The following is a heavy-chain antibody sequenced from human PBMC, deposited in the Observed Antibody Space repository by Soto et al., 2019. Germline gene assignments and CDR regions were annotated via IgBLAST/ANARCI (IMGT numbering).Heavy chain of an antibody. CDR1: GYTFTNYR. D-gene: IGHD5-12*01. CDR3: ARDLVATSIDY. V-gene: IGHV1-18*01. Sequence: QVQLVQSGAEVKKPGASVKVSCKSSGYTFTNYRISWVRRAPGQGLEWMGWISAYNGNTDYAQNLQGRVTITTDTSTSTAYMELRSLRSDDTAVYYCARDLVATSIDYWGQGTLVTVSS. CDR2: ISAYNGNT. J-gene: IGHJ4*02.